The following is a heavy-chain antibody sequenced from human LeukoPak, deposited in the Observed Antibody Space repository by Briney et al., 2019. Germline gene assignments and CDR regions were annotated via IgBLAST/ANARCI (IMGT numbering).Heavy chain of an antibody. CDR2: IIPILGIA. D-gene: IGHD6-19*01. CDR1: GGTFSSYA. Sequence: ASVKVSCKASGGTFSSYAISWVRQAPGQGLEWMGRIIPILGIANYAQKFQGRVTMTEDTSTDTAYMELSSLRSEDTAVYYCATTAVAGPYYFDYWGQGTLVTVSS. V-gene: IGHV1-69*04. CDR3: ATTAVAGPYYFDY. J-gene: IGHJ4*02.